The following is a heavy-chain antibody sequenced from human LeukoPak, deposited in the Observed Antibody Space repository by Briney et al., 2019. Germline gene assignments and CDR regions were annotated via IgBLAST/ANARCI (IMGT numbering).Heavy chain of an antibody. D-gene: IGHD2-2*02. Sequence: SETLSLTCTVFGGSISSYYWSWIRQPPGKGLEWIGYIYYSGSTNYNPSLKSRVTISVDTSKNQFSLKLSSVTAADTAVYYCARESGSYCSSTSCYMRDYYYGMDVWGQGTTVTVSS. CDR3: ARESGSYCSSTSCYMRDYYYGMDV. J-gene: IGHJ6*02. CDR2: IYYSGST. CDR1: GGSISSYY. V-gene: IGHV4-59*12.